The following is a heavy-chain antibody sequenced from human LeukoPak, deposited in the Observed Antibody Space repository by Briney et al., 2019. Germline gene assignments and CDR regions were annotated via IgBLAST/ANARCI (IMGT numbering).Heavy chain of an antibody. D-gene: IGHD2/OR15-2a*01. Sequence: GGSLRLSCAASGFTFGSYSMNWVRQAPGKGLEWVSSISSSSSYIYYADSVKGRFTISRDNAKNSLYLQMNSLRAEDTAVYYCARGGSSITPGAFDIWGQGTMVTVSS. V-gene: IGHV3-21*01. CDR1: GFTFGSYS. CDR2: ISSSSSYI. J-gene: IGHJ3*02. CDR3: ARGGSSITPGAFDI.